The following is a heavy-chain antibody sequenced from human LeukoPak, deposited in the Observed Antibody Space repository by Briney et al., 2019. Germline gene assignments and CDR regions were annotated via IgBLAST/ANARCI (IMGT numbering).Heavy chain of an antibody. CDR2: IYYSGST. J-gene: IGHJ4*02. D-gene: IGHD3-22*01. CDR3: ARTSISSGYRPEFDY. V-gene: IGHV4-31*03. Sequence: PSETLSLTCTDSGGSISSGGYYWSWIRQHPGKGLEWIGYIYYSGSTYYNPSLKSRVTISVDTSKNQFSLKLSSVTAADTAVYYCARTSISSGYRPEFDYWGQGTLVTVSS. CDR1: GGSISSGGYY.